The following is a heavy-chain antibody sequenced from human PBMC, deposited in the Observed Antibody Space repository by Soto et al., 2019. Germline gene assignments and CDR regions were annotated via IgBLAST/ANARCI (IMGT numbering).Heavy chain of an antibody. CDR3: ARALWDDGSGGNDY. V-gene: IGHV3-48*01. Sequence: PGGSLRLSCAASGFTFSSYSMKWVRQAPGKGLEWVSYISGSSSTIYYADSVKGRFTISRDNAKNSLYLQMNSLRAEDTAVYYCARALWDDGSGGNDYWGQRTLVTVSS. CDR2: ISGSSSTI. CDR1: GFTFSSYS. J-gene: IGHJ4*02. D-gene: IGHD3-22*01.